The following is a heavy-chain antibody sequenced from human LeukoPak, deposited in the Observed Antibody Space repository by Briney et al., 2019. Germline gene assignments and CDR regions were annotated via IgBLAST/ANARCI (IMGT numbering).Heavy chain of an antibody. J-gene: IGHJ3*02. CDR1: GFTFSSYG. D-gene: IGHD5-18*01. V-gene: IGHV3-30*03. CDR3: ARSKGPAIRLGDAFDI. Sequence: PGGSLRLSCAASGFTFSSYGMHWVRQAPGKGLEWVAVISYDGSNKYYADSVKGRFTISRDNSKNTLYLQMNSLRAEDTAVYYCARSKGPAIRLGDAFDIWGQGTMVTVSS. CDR2: ISYDGSNK.